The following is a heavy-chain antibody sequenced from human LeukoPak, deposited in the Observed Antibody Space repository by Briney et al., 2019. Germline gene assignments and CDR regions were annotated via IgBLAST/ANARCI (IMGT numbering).Heavy chain of an antibody. CDR3: ARHRSCSGGSCYLDY. CDR1: GYSFTSYW. J-gene: IGHJ4*02. D-gene: IGHD2-15*01. CDR2: VDPSDSYT. Sequence: GESLRISCKGSGYSFTSYWISWVRQMPGKGLEWRGRVDPSDSYTNYSPSFQGHVTISADKSISTAYLQWSSLKASDTAMYYCARHRSCSGGSCYLDYWGQGTLVTVSS. V-gene: IGHV5-10-1*01.